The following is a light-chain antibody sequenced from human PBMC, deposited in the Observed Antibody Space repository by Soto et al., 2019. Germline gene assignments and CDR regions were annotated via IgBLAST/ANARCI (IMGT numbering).Light chain of an antibody. Sequence: DIQMTQSPSSLSASVGDRVTITCRPSQILSSYLNWYQQTPGKAPKLLISAASSLQSGVTSRFSGRASVTDFTLTISSLQPDDFATYYCQQSYSTPHTFGQGTKVEIK. V-gene: IGKV1-39*01. CDR3: QQSYSTPHT. J-gene: IGKJ1*01. CDR1: QILSSY. CDR2: AAS.